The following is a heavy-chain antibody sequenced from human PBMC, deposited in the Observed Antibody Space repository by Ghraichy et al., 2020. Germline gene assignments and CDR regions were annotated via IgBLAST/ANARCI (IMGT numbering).Heavy chain of an antibody. CDR2: INPNSGGT. V-gene: IGHV1-2*06. D-gene: IGHD3-10*01. CDR3: ARDSAGNLVHGRNYYYMDV. CDR1: GYVFTNYY. J-gene: IGHJ6*03. Sequence: ASVKVSCKASGYVFTNYYMNWVRQAPGQGLEWMGRINPNSGGTDYAQNLQGRVTMTRDTSINTAYMELSRLRADDVATYYCARDSAGNLVHGRNYYYMDVWGKGTTVIVSS.